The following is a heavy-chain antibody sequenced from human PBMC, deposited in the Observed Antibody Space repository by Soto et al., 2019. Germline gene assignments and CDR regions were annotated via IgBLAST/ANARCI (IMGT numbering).Heavy chain of an antibody. CDR3: ARGERKVNWRPYFDT. D-gene: IGHD1-26*01. J-gene: IGHJ5*02. CDR2: IYYSGST. CDR1: GGSISSYY. Sequence: SETLSLTCTVSGGSISSYYWSWIRQPPGKGLEWIGYIYYSGSTNYNPSLKSRVTISVDTSKNQFYLTLSSMTAADTAVYYCARGERKVNWRPYFDTWGQGIQVTVSS. V-gene: IGHV4-59*01.